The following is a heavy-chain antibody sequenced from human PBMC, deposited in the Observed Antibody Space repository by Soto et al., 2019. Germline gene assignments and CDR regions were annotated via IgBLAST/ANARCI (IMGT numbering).Heavy chain of an antibody. V-gene: IGHV3-23*01. CDR1: GFTFSSYA. D-gene: IGHD4-17*01. CDR3: AKKKNGYDYGDYLRRRPTNWFDP. CDR2: ISGSGGST. J-gene: IGHJ5*02. Sequence: GGSLRLSCAASGFTFSSYAMSWVRQAPGKGLEWVSAISGSGGSTYYADSVKGRFTISRDNSKNTLYLQMNSLRAEDTAVYYCAKKKNGYDYGDYLRRRPTNWFDPWGQGTLVTVFS.